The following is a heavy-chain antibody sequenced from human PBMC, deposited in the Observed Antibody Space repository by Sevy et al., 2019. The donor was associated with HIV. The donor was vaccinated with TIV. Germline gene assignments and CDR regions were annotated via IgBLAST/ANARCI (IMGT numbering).Heavy chain of an antibody. CDR2: IRYDGSNK. CDR3: AKNLRPGGNYYYGMDV. V-gene: IGHV3-30*02. D-gene: IGHD1-26*01. J-gene: IGHJ6*02. CDR1: GFTFSSYG. Sequence: GGSLRLSCAASGFTFSSYGMHWVRQAPGKGLEWVAFIRYDGSNKYYADSVKGRFTISRDNSKNTLYLQMNSLRAEDTAVYYCAKNLRPGGNYYYGMDVSGQGTSVTVSS.